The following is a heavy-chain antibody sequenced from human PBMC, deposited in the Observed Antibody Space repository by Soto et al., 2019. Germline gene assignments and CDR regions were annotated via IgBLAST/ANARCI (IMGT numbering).Heavy chain of an antibody. CDR2: ISSSSSYT. V-gene: IGHV3-11*05. Sequence: QVQLVESGGGLVKPGGSLRLSCAASGFTFSDYYMTWIRQAPGKGVEWVSYISSSSSYTNYADSVKGRFTISRDNAKNALYLQMNSLRAEDTAVYYCARGSTLSFFDFWGQGTLVTVSS. CDR1: GFTFSDYY. CDR3: ARGSTLSFFDF. J-gene: IGHJ4*02. D-gene: IGHD2-2*01.